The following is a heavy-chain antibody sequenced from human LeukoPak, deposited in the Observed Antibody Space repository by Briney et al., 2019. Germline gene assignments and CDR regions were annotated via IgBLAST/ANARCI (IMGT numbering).Heavy chain of an antibody. CDR2: ISSSGSTI. V-gene: IGHV3-11*01. J-gene: IGHJ4*02. Sequence: KTGGSLRLSCAGSGFTFSDYYMSWIRQAPGKGLEWVSYISSSGSTIYYADSVKGRFTISRDNAKNSLYLQTNSLRAEDTAVYYCARTSSPYYDFWSGYLDLDYWGQGTLVTVSS. CDR3: ARTSSPYYDFWSGYLDLDY. CDR1: GFTFSDYY. D-gene: IGHD3-3*01.